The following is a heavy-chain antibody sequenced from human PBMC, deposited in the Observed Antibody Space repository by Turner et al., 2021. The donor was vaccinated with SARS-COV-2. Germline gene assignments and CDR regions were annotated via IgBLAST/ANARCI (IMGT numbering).Heavy chain of an antibody. CDR3: VGPRVRGWSSGNAFLF. Sequence: QVQLQESGPGLVKPSETLSLTCTVSGDSINSYYWSWIRQTPGRALEWIGHVYYTGTTKYNPSLRSRLSISIDTAKNQFSLRLHSVTAADAAVYYCVGPRVRGWSSGNAFLFWGKGTTVDISS. CDR2: VYYTGTT. CDR1: GDSINSYY. D-gene: IGHD5-18*01. V-gene: IGHV4-59*08. J-gene: IGHJ6*04.